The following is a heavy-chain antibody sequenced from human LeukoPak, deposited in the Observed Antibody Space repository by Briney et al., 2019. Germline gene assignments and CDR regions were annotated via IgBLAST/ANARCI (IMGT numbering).Heavy chain of an antibody. CDR2: ISAYNGNT. V-gene: IGHV1-18*01. J-gene: IGHJ6*03. D-gene: IGHD4-17*01. Sequence: ASVKVSCKASGYTFTSYGISWVRQAPGQGLEWMGWISAYNGNTNYAQKLQGRVTMTTDTSTSTAYMELRSLRSDDTAVYYCAREADYGDPYYYYMDVWGKGTTVTVSS. CDR1: GYTFTSYG. CDR3: AREADYGDPYYYYMDV.